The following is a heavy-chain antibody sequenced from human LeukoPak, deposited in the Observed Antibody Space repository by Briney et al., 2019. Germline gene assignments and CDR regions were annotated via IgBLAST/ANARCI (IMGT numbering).Heavy chain of an antibody. V-gene: IGHV3-48*03. CDR1: GFSFSSYE. CDR2: ISSGGSSI. CDR3: ATVGRSARPGY. D-gene: IGHD6-6*01. J-gene: IGHJ4*02. Sequence: GGSLRLSCAASGFSFSSYEMSWVRQAPGKGLEWVAYISSGGSSIYYAGSVKGRFTISRDNAKNSLYLQMNSLRAEDTAIYYCATVGRSARPGYWGQGTLVTVSS.